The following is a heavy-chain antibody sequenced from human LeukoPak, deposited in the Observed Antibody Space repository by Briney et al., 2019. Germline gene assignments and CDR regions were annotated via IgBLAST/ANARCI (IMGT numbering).Heavy chain of an antibody. CDR1: GGSISSYY. D-gene: IGHD3-3*01. CDR3: ARSRPPSYYDFWSGYYYYYYGMDV. J-gene: IGHJ6*02. V-gene: IGHV4-59*01. Sequence: PSETLSLTCTVSGGSISSYYRSWIRQPPGKGLEWIGYIYYSGSTNYNPSLKSRVTISVDTSKNQFSLKLSSVTAADTAVYYCARSRPPSYYDFWSGYYYYYYGMDVWGQGTTVTVSS. CDR2: IYYSGST.